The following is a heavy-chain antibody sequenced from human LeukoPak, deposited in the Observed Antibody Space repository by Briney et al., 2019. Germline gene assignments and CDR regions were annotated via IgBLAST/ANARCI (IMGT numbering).Heavy chain of an antibody. V-gene: IGHV4-59*08. CDR3: ARHYDSSVTDAFEI. CDR2: IYYSGST. D-gene: IGHD3-22*01. Sequence: NPSETLSLTCTVSGGSISSYYWSWIRQPPGKGLEWIGYIYYSGSTNYNPSLKSRVTISVDTSKNQFSLKLSSVTAADTAVYYCARHYDSSVTDAFEIWGQGTMVTVSS. J-gene: IGHJ3*02. CDR1: GGSISSYY.